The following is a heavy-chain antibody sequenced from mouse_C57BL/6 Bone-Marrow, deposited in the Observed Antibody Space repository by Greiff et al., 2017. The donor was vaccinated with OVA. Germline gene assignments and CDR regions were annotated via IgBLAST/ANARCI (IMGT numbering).Heavy chain of an antibody. V-gene: IGHV1-18*01. J-gene: IGHJ4*01. CDR2: INPNNGGT. Sequence: VQLQQSGPELVKPGASVKIPCKASGFTFTDYNMDWVKQSHGKSLEWIGDINPNNGGTIYNQKFKGKAKLTVDKSSSTAYMELRSLTSEDTAVYYCARRVVRGDYDMDYWGQGTTVTVSS. D-gene: IGHD1-1*02. CDR1: GFTFTDYN. CDR3: ARRVVRGDYDMDY.